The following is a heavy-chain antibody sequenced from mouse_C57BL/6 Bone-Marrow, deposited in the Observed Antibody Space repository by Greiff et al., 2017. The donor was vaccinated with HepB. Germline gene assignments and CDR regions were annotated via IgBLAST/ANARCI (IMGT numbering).Heavy chain of an antibody. CDR3: ARWETGYAMDY. J-gene: IGHJ4*01. D-gene: IGHD4-1*01. CDR1: GYTFTNYW. Sequence: QVQLQQSGAELVRPGTSVKMSCKASGYTFTNYWIGWAKQRPGQGLEWIGDIYPGGGYTNYNEKFKGKATLTADKSSSTAYMQFSSLTSEDSAIYYCARWETGYAMDYWGQGTSVTVSS. CDR2: IYPGGGYT. V-gene: IGHV1-63*01.